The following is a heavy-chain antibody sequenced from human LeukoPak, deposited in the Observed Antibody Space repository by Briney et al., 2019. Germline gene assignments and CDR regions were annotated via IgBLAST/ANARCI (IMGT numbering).Heavy chain of an antibody. V-gene: IGHV4-39*01. J-gene: IGHJ4*02. Sequence: SETLSLTCTVSGGSISSSSYYWGWIRQPPGKGLEWIGSIYYSGSTYYNPSLKSRVTISVDTSKNQFSLKLSSVTAADTAVYYCARQGIVVVVAAMSNFDYWGQGTLVTVSS. CDR3: ARQGIVVVVAAMSNFDY. CDR2: IYYSGST. CDR1: GGSISSSSYY. D-gene: IGHD2-15*01.